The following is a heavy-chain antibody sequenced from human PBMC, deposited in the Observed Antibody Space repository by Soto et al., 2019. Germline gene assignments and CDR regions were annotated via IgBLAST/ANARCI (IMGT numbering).Heavy chain of an antibody. CDR3: ARWPNSSGWSIFDY. J-gene: IGHJ4*02. CDR1: GGSISSGGYY. Sequence: NPSETLSLTCTVSGGSISSGGYYWSWIRQHPGKGLEWIGYIYYSGSTYYNPSLKSRVTIPVDTSKNQFSLKLSSVTAADTAVYYCARWPNSSGWSIFDYWGQGTLVTVSS. V-gene: IGHV4-31*03. CDR2: IYYSGST. D-gene: IGHD6-19*01.